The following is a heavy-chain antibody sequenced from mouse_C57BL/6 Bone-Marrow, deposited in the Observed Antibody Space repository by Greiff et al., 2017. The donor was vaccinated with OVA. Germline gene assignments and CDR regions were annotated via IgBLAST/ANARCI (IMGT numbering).Heavy chain of an antibody. CDR3: ARWGGQLRLHYFDY. Sequence: EVQLQQSGPELVKPGASVKISCKASGYTFTDYYMNWVKQSHGKSLEWIGDINPNNGGTSYNQKFKGKATSTVDKSSSTAYMELRSLTSEDSAVYYCARWGGQLRLHYFDYWGQGTTLTVSS. CDR1: GYTFTDYY. D-gene: IGHD3-2*02. V-gene: IGHV1-26*01. CDR2: INPNNGGT. J-gene: IGHJ2*01.